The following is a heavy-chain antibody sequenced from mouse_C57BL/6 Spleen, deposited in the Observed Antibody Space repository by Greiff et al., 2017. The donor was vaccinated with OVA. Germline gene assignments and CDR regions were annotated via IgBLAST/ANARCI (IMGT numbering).Heavy chain of an antibody. Sequence: EVKVVESEGGLVQPGSSMKLSCTASGFTFSDYYMAWVRQVPEKGLEWVANINYDGSSTYYLDSLKSRFIISRDNAKNILYLQMSSLKSEDTATYYCARELGGGYFDVWGTGTTVTVSS. CDR3: ARELGGGYFDV. CDR1: GFTFSDYY. V-gene: IGHV5-16*01. J-gene: IGHJ1*03. D-gene: IGHD4-1*01. CDR2: INYDGSST.